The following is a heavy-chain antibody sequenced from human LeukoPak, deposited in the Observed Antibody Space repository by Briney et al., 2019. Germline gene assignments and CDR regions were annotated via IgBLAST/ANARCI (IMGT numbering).Heavy chain of an antibody. CDR3: ARGVVIEGSGYYQDKTANDY. J-gene: IGHJ4*02. V-gene: IGHV3-23*01. CDR1: GFTFTTYA. CDR2: ISASGGGT. D-gene: IGHD3-22*01. Sequence: PGGSLRLSCAASGFTFTTYAMTWVRQAPGKGLEWVSAISASGGGTYYADSVKGRFTISRDNSKNTLYLQMNSLRAEDTAVYYCARGVVIEGSGYYQDKTANDYWGQGTLVTVSS.